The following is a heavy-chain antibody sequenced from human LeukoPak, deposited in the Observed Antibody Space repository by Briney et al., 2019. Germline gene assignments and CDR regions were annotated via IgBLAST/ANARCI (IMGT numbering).Heavy chain of an antibody. D-gene: IGHD3-9*01. J-gene: IGHJ4*02. V-gene: IGHV4-34*01. CDR3: ARVHLRYFDWLLFPSYFDY. CDR1: GGSFSGYY. Sequence: SETLSLTCAVYGGSFSGYYWSWILQPPGKGLEWIGEINHSGSTNYNPSLKSRVTISVDTSKNQFSLKLSSVTAADTAVYYCARVHLRYFDWLLFPSYFDYWGQGTLVTVSS. CDR2: INHSGST.